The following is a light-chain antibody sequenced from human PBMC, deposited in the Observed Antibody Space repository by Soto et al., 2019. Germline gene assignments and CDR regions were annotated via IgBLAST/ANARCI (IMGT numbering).Light chain of an antibody. CDR1: QSISTY. V-gene: IGKV1-39*01. CDR2: AAS. CDR3: QQYGSSLFT. Sequence: IQMTQSPTSLSASVGDTVTITCRASQSISTYLNWYQQKPGQAPKPLIFAASILHGGVPSRFSGSGSGTDFTLTIRGLQPEDFAVYYCQQYGSSLFTFGPGTKVDIK. J-gene: IGKJ3*01.